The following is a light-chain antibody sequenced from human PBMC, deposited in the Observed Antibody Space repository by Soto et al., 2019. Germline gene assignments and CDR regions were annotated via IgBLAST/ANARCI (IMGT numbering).Light chain of an antibody. CDR2: GNS. V-gene: IGLV1-40*01. Sequence: SVLTQPPSVSGAPGQRVTISRTGSSSNIGAGYDVHWYQQLPGTAPKLLIYGNSNRPSGVPDRFSGSKSGTSASLAITGLQAEDEADYYCQSYDSSLSGSGVFGTGTKVTVL. CDR1: SSNIGAGYD. J-gene: IGLJ1*01. CDR3: QSYDSSLSGSGV.